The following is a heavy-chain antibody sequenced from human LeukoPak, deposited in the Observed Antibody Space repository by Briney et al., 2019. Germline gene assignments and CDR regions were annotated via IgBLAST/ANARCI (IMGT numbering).Heavy chain of an antibody. D-gene: IGHD2-2*01. J-gene: IGHJ3*01. V-gene: IGHV3-30*18. CDR2: ISYDGSNK. Sequence: GRSLRLSCAASGFTFSSYGMHWVRQAPGKGLEGLAVISYDGSNKYYADSVKGRFTISRDNSKNTLYLQMNSLRAEDTAVYYCAKAGDIVVVPAAPCAWGQGTMVTVSS. CDR3: AKAGDIVVVPAAPCA. CDR1: GFTFSSYG.